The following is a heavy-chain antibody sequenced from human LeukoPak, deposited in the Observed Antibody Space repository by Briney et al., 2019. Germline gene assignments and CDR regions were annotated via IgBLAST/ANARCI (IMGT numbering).Heavy chain of an antibody. J-gene: IGHJ5*02. Sequence: PSETLSLTCAVSGGSISSDGYSWSWIRQPPGKDLEWIGYIYYSGGTYSNPSLKSRVTMSVDRSKNQFSLNLSSVTAADTAVYYCARGGVPTDTRWFDPWGQGTLVTVSS. D-gene: IGHD2-2*01. CDR3: ARGGVPTDTRWFDP. CDR2: IYYSGGT. V-gene: IGHV4-30-2*01. CDR1: GGSISSDGYS.